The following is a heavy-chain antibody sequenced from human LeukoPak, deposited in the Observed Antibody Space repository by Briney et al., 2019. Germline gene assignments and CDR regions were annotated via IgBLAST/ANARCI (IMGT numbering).Heavy chain of an antibody. Sequence: ASVKVSCKASGYTFTSYDINWVRQATGQGLEWMGWMNPNSGNTGYAQKFQGRVTITRNTSISTAYMELSSLRSEDTAVYYCASGGTGTTRYDAFDIWGQGTMVTVSS. CDR2: MNPNSGNT. V-gene: IGHV1-8*03. J-gene: IGHJ3*02. CDR1: GYTFTSYD. CDR3: ASGGTGTTRYDAFDI. D-gene: IGHD1-7*01.